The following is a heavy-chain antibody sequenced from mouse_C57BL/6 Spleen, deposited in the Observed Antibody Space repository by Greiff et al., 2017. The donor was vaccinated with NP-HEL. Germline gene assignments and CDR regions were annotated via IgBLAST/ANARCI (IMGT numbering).Heavy chain of an antibody. CDR2: IHPSDSDT. CDR1: GYTFTSYW. CDR3: ARDYYSNYWFAY. J-gene: IGHJ3*01. Sequence: VQLQQPGAELVKPGASVKVSCKASGYTFTSYWMHWVKQRPGQGLEWIGRIHPSDSDTNYNQKFKGKATLTVDKSSSTAYMQLNSLTSEDSAVYYYARDYYSNYWFAYWGQGTLVTVSA. D-gene: IGHD2-5*01. V-gene: IGHV1-74*01.